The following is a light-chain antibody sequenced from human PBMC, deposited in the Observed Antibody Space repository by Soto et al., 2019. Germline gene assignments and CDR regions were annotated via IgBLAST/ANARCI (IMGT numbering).Light chain of an antibody. CDR1: SSDVGDYNY. J-gene: IGLJ2*01. CDR2: EVS. CDR3: SSYAVSNSLV. V-gene: IGLV2-8*01. Sequence: QSALTQPPSASGSPGQSVTISCTGTSSDVGDYNYVSWYQQHPGKAPKLMIYEVSKRPSGVPDRLSGSKSGNTASLTVSGLQAEDEADYYCSSYAVSNSLVFGGGTKLTVL.